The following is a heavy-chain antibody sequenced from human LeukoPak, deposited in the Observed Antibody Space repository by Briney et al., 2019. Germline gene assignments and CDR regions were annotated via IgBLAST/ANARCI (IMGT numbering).Heavy chain of an antibody. V-gene: IGHV1-18*04. CDR3: ARECCGGQQWLAPAFDYYYYGMDV. Sequence: ASVKVSCKASGYTFTSYGISWVRQAPGQGLEWMGWISAYNSNTNYAQKLQGRVTMTTDTSTSTAYMELRSLRSDDTAVYYCARECCGGQQWLAPAFDYYYYGMDVWGKGTTVTVSS. D-gene: IGHD6-19*01. J-gene: IGHJ6*04. CDR2: ISAYNSNT. CDR1: GYTFTSYG.